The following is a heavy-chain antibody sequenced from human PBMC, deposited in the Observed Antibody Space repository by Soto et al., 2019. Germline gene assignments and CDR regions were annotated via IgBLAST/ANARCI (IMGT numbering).Heavy chain of an antibody. CDR1: GGTFSSYA. J-gene: IGHJ4*02. Sequence: QVQLVQSGAEVKKPGSSVKVSCKASGGTFSSYAISWVRQAPGQGLEWMGGIIPIFGTANYAQKFQGRVTITADDSTSTAHLGLSSLRCEGTAVYYGARVVAAAAPYYFDYWGQGTLVTVSS. D-gene: IGHD6-13*01. CDR2: IIPIFGTA. V-gene: IGHV1-69*12. CDR3: ARVVAAAAPYYFDY.